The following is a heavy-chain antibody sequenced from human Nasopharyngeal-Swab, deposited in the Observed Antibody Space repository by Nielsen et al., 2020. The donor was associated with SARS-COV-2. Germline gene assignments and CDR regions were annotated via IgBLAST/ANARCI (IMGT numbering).Heavy chain of an antibody. CDR1: GFTFDDYA. V-gene: IGHV3-9*01. CDR2: ISWNSGSI. J-gene: IGHJ3*02. D-gene: IGHD3-3*01. CDR3: ARDSLTYYDFWSGYYTANDAFDI. Sequence: SLKISCAASGFTFDDYAMHWVRQAPGKGLEWVSGISWNSGSIGYADSVKGRFTISRDNAKNSLYLQMNSLRDEDTAVYYCARDSLTYYDFWSGYYTANDAFDIWGQGTMVTVSS.